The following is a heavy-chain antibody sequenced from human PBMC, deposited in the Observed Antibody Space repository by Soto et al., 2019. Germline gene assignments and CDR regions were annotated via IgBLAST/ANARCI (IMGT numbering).Heavy chain of an antibody. V-gene: IGHV3-64*04. D-gene: IGHD3-16*01. J-gene: IGHJ5*02. Sequence: GGSLRLSCSASGFTFSSYAMHWVRQAPGKGLEYVSAISSNGGSTYYADSVKGRLTISRDNSRNTLYLQINDLRVEDTAIYYSARDPSYGRGVSFDPWGQGIQVTVSS. CDR1: GFTFSSYA. CDR3: ARDPSYGRGVSFDP. CDR2: ISSNGGST.